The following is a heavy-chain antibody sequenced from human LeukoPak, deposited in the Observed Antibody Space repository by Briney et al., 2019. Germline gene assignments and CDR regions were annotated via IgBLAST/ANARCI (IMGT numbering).Heavy chain of an antibody. D-gene: IGHD1-14*01. CDR2: ISGSGGST. V-gene: IGHV3-23*01. CDR1: AFTFSSYA. Sequence: GGSLRLSCAASAFTFSSYAMSWVRQAPGKGPEWVSAISGSGGSTYYADSVKGRFTISRDNSKNTLYLQMNSLRVEDTAVYFCAQHLNNPGYHYGMDVWGQGTTVTVSS. CDR3: AQHLNNPGYHYGMDV. J-gene: IGHJ6*02.